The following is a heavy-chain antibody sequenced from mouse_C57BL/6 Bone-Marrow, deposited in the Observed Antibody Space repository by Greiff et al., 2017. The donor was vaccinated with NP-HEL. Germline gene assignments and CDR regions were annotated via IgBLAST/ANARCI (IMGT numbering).Heavy chain of an antibody. J-gene: IGHJ4*01. Sequence: DVHLVESGGDLVKPGGSLKLSCAASGFTFSSYGMSWVRQTPDKRLEWVATISSGGSYTYYPDSVKGRFTISRDNAKNTLYLQMSSLKSEDTAMYYCARHLYYGSSYGGYYAMDYWGQGTSVTVSS. CDR2: ISSGGSYT. CDR1: GFTFSSYG. D-gene: IGHD1-1*01. CDR3: ARHLYYGSSYGGYYAMDY. V-gene: IGHV5-6*01.